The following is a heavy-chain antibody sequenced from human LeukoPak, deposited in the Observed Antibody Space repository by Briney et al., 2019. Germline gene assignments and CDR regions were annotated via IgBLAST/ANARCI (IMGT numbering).Heavy chain of an antibody. D-gene: IGHD3-22*01. V-gene: IGHV3-23*01. CDR1: GFTFSNYA. J-gene: IGHJ5*02. Sequence: GGSLRLSCAASGFTFSNYAMTWVRQAPGKGLEWVSVISGSGGSTYYADSVKGRFTISRDNSKNTLYLQMNSLRAKDTAVYYCAKSPGPYYYDSSGYLNWFDPWGQGTLVTVSS. CDR2: ISGSGGST. CDR3: AKSPGPYYYDSSGYLNWFDP.